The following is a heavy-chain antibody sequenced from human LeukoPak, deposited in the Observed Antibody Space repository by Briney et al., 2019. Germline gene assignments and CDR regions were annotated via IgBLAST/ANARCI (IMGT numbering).Heavy chain of an antibody. CDR3: AKDLRSVAGPTGAYYGMDV. Sequence: GGSLRLSCAASGFTFRSYAMSWVRQAPGKGLEWVSAISSASERTYYADSVKGRFAISRDNSKNTLYLQMNSLRAEDTAIYYCAKDLRSVAGPTGAYYGMDVWGQGTTVTVSS. J-gene: IGHJ6*02. CDR1: GFTFRSYA. CDR2: ISSASERT. V-gene: IGHV3-23*01. D-gene: IGHD6-19*01.